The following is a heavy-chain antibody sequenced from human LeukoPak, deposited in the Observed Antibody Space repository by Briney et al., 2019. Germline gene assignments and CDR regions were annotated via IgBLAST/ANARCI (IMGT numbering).Heavy chain of an antibody. Sequence: PSETLSLTCAVYGGSFSGYYWSWIRQPPGKGPEWIGEINHSGSTNYNPSLKSRVTISVDTSKNQFSLKLSSVTAADTAVYYCARGRVLMITFGGVMNWFDPWGQGTLVTVSS. CDR2: INHSGST. J-gene: IGHJ5*02. D-gene: IGHD3-16*01. CDR1: GGSFSGYY. CDR3: ARGRVLMITFGGVMNWFDP. V-gene: IGHV4-34*01.